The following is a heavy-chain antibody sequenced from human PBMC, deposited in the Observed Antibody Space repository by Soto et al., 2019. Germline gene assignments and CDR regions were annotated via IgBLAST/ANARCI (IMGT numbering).Heavy chain of an antibody. CDR2: IDPSDSYT. CDR3: ARQGTSYGLYYYYGMDV. J-gene: IGHJ6*02. V-gene: IGHV5-10-1*01. Sequence: GESLKISCKGSGYSFTSYWISWVRQMPGKGLEWMGRIDPSDSYTNYSPSFQGHVTISADKSISTAYLQWSSLKASDTAMYYCARQGTSYGLYYYYGMDVWGQGTTVTVSS. D-gene: IGHD4-17*01. CDR1: GYSFTSYW.